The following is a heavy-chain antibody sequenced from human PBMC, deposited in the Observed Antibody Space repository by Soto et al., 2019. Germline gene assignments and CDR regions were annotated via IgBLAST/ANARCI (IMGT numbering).Heavy chain of an antibody. D-gene: IGHD3-16*01. CDR3: AREGENSSADTHNWFDP. CDR1: GGTFSSYD. V-gene: IGHV1-69*01. CDR2: IIPIFGTA. J-gene: IGHJ5*02. Sequence: QVQLVQSGAEVKKPGSSVKVSCKASGGTFSSYDISWVRQAPGQGLEWMGGIIPIFGTANYVQKVQCRVTITADDSTSTAYMELSSLRSEDTAVYYCAREGENSSADTHNWFDPWGQGTLVTVSS.